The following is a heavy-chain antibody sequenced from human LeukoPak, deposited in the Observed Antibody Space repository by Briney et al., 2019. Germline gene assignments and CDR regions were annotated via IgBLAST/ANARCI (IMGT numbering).Heavy chain of an antibody. V-gene: IGHV3-23*01. CDR3: ATKVVTDAFDI. CDR1: GFTFSSYS. J-gene: IGHJ3*02. CDR2: ISGGVGTT. Sequence: GGSLRLSCAASGFTFSSYSMNWVRQAPGKGLGWVSGISGGVGTTYYVDSVKGRFTISRDNSKNTLFLQMNSLRAEDTAVYYCATKVVTDAFDIWGQGTMDTVSS. D-gene: IGHD3-22*01.